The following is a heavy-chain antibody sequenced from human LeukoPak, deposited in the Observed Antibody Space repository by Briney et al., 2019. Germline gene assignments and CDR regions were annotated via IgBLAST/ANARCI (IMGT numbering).Heavy chain of an antibody. D-gene: IGHD2-15*01. V-gene: IGHV3-48*03. Sequence: GGSLRLSCAASGFTFSSYEMNWVRQAPGRGLEWVSYISSSASTIYYADSVKGRFTISRDNAKNSLFLQMNSLRAEDTAVYYCARLECSGGICYSVDYWGQGTLVTVSS. CDR2: ISSSASTI. J-gene: IGHJ4*02. CDR1: GFTFSSYE. CDR3: ARLECSGGICYSVDY.